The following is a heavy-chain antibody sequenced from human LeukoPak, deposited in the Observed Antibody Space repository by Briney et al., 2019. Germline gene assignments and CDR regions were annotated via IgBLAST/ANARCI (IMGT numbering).Heavy chain of an antibody. Sequence: GGSLRLSCTVSGFTVSSNSMSWVRQAPGKGLEWVSFIYSDNTHYSDSVKGRFTISRDNAKNSLYLQMNSLRAEDTALYYCAKALEDYGDDFDYWGQGTLVTVSS. CDR3: AKALEDYGDDFDY. D-gene: IGHD4-17*01. CDR1: GFTVSSNS. J-gene: IGHJ4*02. V-gene: IGHV3-53*05. CDR2: IYSDNT.